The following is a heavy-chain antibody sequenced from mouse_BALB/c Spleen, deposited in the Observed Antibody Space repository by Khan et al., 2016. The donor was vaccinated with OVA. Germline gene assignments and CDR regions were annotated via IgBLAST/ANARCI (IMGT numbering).Heavy chain of an antibody. V-gene: IGHV2-4-1*01. D-gene: IGHD2-12*01. CDR2: IWSGGST. Sequence: QVQLQQPGPGLVQPSQNLSITCTVSGFSLITYGVHWVRQSPGKGLEWLGVIWSGGSTDYNEAFISRLSISKDKSKSQGFFKMNSLQSDDTAIYYCSRSSYRYDFTYWGRGTLVTVSS. CDR3: SRSSYRYDFTY. J-gene: IGHJ3*01. CDR1: GFSLITYG.